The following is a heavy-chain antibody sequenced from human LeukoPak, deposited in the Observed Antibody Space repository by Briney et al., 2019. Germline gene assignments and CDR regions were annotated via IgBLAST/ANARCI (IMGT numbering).Heavy chain of an antibody. D-gene: IGHD2-2*01. CDR1: GYTFTTYA. Sequence: ASVKVSCKASGYTFTTYAMHWVRQAPGQRLEWMGWISGGNGNTGYSQKFQGRVTFTRDTSASTAYMELSSLRSEDTAVYYCARQMPLGEFDYWGQGTLVTVSS. CDR2: ISGGNGNT. V-gene: IGHV1-3*01. J-gene: IGHJ4*02. CDR3: ARQMPLGEFDY.